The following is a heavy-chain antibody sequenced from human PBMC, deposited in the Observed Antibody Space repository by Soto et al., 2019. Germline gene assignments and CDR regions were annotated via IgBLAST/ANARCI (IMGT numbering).Heavy chain of an antibody. J-gene: IGHJ3*02. CDR3: ARLWFGDAFDI. Sequence: AAGKASCKASGYTFTSYDINWAGQATGQGLDWMGWMYPNSGNTGYAQKFQGRVTMTRTTSISTAYMELSSLRAEDTAVYYCARLWFGDAFDIWGQGTLVTVSS. D-gene: IGHD3-10*01. CDR2: MYPNSGNT. CDR1: GYTFTSYD. V-gene: IGHV1-8*01.